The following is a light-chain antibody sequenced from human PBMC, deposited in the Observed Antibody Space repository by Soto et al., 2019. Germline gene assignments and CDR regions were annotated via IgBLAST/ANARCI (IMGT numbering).Light chain of an antibody. CDR3: CSYAGSRV. V-gene: IGLV2-23*02. CDR1: SSDVGSYNL. CDR2: EVS. J-gene: IGLJ1*01. Sequence: QSALTQPASVSGSPGQSITISCTGTSSDVGSYNLVSWYQQHPGKAPKLMIYEVSKRPSGVSNRFSGSKSGNTASLTISGRQAEDEAEYYCCSYAGSRVFGTGTKLTVL.